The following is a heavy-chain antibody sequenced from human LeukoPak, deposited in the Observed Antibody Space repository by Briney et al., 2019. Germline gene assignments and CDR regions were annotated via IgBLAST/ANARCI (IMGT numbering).Heavy chain of an antibody. Sequence: PSETLSLTCAVYGGSFSGYYWSWIRQPPGKGLEWIGEINHSGSTNYNPSLKSRVTISVDTSKNHFSLQLSSVTAADTAVYYCARWGRSYYYDSSGFDIWGQGTMVTVSS. CDR2: INHSGST. J-gene: IGHJ3*02. V-gene: IGHV4-34*01. D-gene: IGHD3-22*01. CDR3: ARWGRSYYYDSSGFDI. CDR1: GGSFSGYY.